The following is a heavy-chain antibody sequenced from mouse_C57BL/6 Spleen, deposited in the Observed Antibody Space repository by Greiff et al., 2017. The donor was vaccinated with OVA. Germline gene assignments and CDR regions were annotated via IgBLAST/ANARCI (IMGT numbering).Heavy chain of an antibody. V-gene: IGHV1-26*01. CDR1: GYTFTDYY. CDR2: INPNNGGT. CDR3: ASRGSSYYYAMDY. Sequence: EVKLQQSGPELVKPGASVKISCKASGYTFTDYYMNWVKQSHGKSLEWIGDINPNNGGTSYNQKFKGKATLTVDKSSSTAYMELRSLTSEDSAVYYCASRGSSYYYAMDYWGQGTSVTVSS. J-gene: IGHJ4*01. D-gene: IGHD1-1*01.